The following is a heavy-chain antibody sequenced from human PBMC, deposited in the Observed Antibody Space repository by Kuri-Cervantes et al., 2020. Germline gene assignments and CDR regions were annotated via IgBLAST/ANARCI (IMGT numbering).Heavy chain of an antibody. D-gene: IGHD3-22*01. J-gene: IGHJ4*02. CDR1: GFTFDDYA. V-gene: IGHV3-9*01. CDR3: ARASRNYYDGIDY. Sequence: LSLTCAASGFTFDDYAMHWVRQAPGKGLEWVSGISWNSGSIGYADSVKGRFTISRDNAKNSLYLQMNSLRAEDTAVYYCARASRNYYDGIDYWGQGTLVTVSS. CDR2: ISWNSGSI.